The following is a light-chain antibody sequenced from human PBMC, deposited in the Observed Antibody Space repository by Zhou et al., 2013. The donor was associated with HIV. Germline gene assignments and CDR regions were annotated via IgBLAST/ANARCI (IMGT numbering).Light chain of an antibody. CDR2: GIS. V-gene: IGKV3-20*01. Sequence: EIVLTQSPGTLSLSPGERATLSCRASQSVSYSYLAWYQQKPGQAPRLLIYGISSRATGIPDRFSGSGSGTDFTLTISRLEPEDFAVYYCQHYGTSPYTFGQGTKLEIK. CDR3: QHYGTSPYT. J-gene: IGKJ2*01. CDR1: QSVSYSY.